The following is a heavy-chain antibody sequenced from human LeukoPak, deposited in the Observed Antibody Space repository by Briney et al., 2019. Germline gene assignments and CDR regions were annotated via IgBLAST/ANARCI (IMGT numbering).Heavy chain of an antibody. V-gene: IGHV1-8*01. CDR1: GYTLTSYD. CDR2: MNPNSGRT. J-gene: IGHJ1*01. CDR3: TRGDDFWSAVEYFQH. D-gene: IGHD3-3*01. Sequence: ASVKVSCKASGYTLTSYDINWVRQATGQGLEWMGWMNPNSGRTGYAQNFQGRITITRNTSISTAYMELSSLRSEDTAVYYCTRGDDFWSAVEYFQHWGQGTLVTVSS.